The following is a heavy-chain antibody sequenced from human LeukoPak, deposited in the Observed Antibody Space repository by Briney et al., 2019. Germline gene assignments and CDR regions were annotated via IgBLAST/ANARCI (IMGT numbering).Heavy chain of an antibody. V-gene: IGHV3-7*01. CDR1: GFTFSDYW. J-gene: IGHJ6*03. CDR3: ARLRVRPSNYYYYYMDV. Sequence: GGSLRLSCAASGFTFSDYWMSWVRQSPGKGLEWVANIKHDGSEKYYVDSVKGRFTISRDNAKNSLYLQMNSLRAADTAVYYCARLRVRPSNYYYYYMDVWGKGTTVTISS. D-gene: IGHD3-10*01. CDR2: IKHDGSEK.